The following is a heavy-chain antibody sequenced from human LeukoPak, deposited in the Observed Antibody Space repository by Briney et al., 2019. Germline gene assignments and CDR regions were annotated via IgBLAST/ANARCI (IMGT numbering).Heavy chain of an antibody. CDR3: ARAPISGGYYYYYGMDV. J-gene: IGHJ6*02. CDR2: IYGGGST. D-gene: IGHD3-16*01. CDR1: GFTVSSSY. V-gene: IGHV3-53*01. Sequence: GGSLRLSCAASGFTVSSSYMNWVRQAPGKGLEWVSLIYGGGSTYYADSVKGRFAISRDSSKNTLYLQMNSLRAEDTAVYYCARAPISGGYYYYYGMDVWGQGTTVTVSS.